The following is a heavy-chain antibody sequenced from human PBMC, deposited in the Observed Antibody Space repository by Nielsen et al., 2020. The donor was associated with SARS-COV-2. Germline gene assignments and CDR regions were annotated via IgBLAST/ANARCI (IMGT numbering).Heavy chain of an antibody. CDR3: AREGYSSSWFYYYGMDV. V-gene: IGHV6-1*01. Sequence: SQTLSLTCAISGNSVSSNSAAWNWLRQSPSRGLEWLGRTYYRSKWYNDYAVSVKSRITINPDTSKNQFSLQLNSVTPEDTAVYYCAREGYSSSWFYYYGMDVWGQGTTVTVSS. CDR1: GNSVSSNSAA. J-gene: IGHJ6*02. CDR2: TYYRSKWYN. D-gene: IGHD6-13*01.